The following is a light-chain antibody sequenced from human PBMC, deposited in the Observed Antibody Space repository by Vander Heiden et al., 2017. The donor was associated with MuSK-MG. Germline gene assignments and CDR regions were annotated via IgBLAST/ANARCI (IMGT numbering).Light chain of an antibody. CDR3: QHSYNSPLT. Sequence: DIQMTQSPSSLSASVGDRVTITCRASQSISSYLTWYQQKPGKAPKLLIYAASNLQTGVPARFSGSGSGTDFTLTISSLETEDFATYYCQHSYNSPLTFGGGTKVEIK. V-gene: IGKV1-39*01. CDR2: AAS. J-gene: IGKJ4*01. CDR1: QSISSY.